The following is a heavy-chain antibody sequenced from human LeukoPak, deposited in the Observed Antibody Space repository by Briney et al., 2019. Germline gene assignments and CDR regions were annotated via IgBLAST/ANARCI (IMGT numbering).Heavy chain of an antibody. CDR2: IYYSGST. V-gene: IGHV4-59*01. CDR1: GGSISSYY. Sequence: SETLSLTCTVSGGSISSYYWSWIRQPPGKGLERVGYIYYSGSTNYNPSLKSRVTISVDTSKDQFSLKLSSVTAADTAVYYCARGPHRNYDFWSGLHAFDIWGQGTMVTVSS. D-gene: IGHD3-3*01. J-gene: IGHJ3*02. CDR3: ARGPHRNYDFWSGLHAFDI.